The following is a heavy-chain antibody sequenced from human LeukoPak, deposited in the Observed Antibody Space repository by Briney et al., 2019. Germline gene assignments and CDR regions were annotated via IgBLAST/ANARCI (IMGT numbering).Heavy chain of an antibody. CDR1: GFTFSSYA. CDR2: ISSNGGST. D-gene: IGHD2-2*01. V-gene: IGHV3-64D*06. Sequence: PGGSLRLSCSASGFTFSSYAMHWVRQAPGKGLEYVSAISSNGGSTYYADSAKGRFTISRDNSKNTLYLQMSSLRAEDTAVYYCVKVGIVVVPAPGENYFDYWGQGTLVTVSS. J-gene: IGHJ4*02. CDR3: VKVGIVVVPAPGENYFDY.